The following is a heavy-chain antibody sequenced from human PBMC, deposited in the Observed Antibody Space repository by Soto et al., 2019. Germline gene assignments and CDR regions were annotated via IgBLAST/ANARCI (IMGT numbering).Heavy chain of an antibody. CDR1: GGSISSSGYY. D-gene: IGHD4-17*01. CDR3: ARAADGDYGTLNWIDP. J-gene: IGHJ5*02. V-gene: IGHV4-31*03. CDR2: IYYSGGT. Sequence: QVQLQESGPGLVKPSQTLSLTCTVSGGSISSSGYYWNRIRQHPEKGLEWIGNIYYSGGTYYNPSLKSRLHISLDTANNQLSLKLSSVTAADTAMYFCARAADGDYGTLNWIDPCGQGTLVTVSS.